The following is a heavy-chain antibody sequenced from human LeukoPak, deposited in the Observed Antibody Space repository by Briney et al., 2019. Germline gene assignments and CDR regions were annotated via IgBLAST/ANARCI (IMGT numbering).Heavy chain of an antibody. J-gene: IGHJ4*01. V-gene: IGHV3-21*01. CDR2: IARSSSER. CDR1: GFTFSSYS. CDR3: GRDGGSTVAIDY. D-gene: IGHD3-16*01. Sequence: PGGSLRLSCAASGFTFSSYSMNWVRQAPGKGLEWVSSIARSSSERFYADSVKGRFTISRDDAKKSLYLEMNSLRFEDTAAYYCGRDGGSTVAIDYWGHGTLVTVSS.